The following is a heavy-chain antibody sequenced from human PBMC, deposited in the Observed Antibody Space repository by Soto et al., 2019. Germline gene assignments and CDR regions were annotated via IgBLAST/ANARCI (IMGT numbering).Heavy chain of an antibody. CDR1: GGAISSGCYY. Sequence: QVQLPESGPGLVKPSQTLSLTCTVSGGAISSGCYYWSWTRQHPGTSLEWIGYSYYRGRTYYNPSLKSRVTISVDTSKNQFSLELRSVTAADTAVYYCARESLPRDPFLLWGQVTLVTVSS. V-gene: IGHV4-31*03. CDR2: SYYRGRT. CDR3: ARESLPRDPFLL. J-gene: IGHJ4*02.